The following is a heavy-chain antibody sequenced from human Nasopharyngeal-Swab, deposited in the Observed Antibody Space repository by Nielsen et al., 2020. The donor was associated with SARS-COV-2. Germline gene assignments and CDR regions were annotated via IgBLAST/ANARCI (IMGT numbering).Heavy chain of an antibody. CDR1: GYRFSTYW. CDR2: IYPGDSDT. V-gene: IGHV5-51*01. CDR3: AIDYGSGTYGLDV. J-gene: IGHJ6*02. D-gene: IGHD3-10*01. Sequence: GESLKISCKGSGYRFSTYWINWVRQMPGKGLEWMGIIYPGDSDTRSSPSFQGQVPISVDKSITTAYLQWNSLKASDTATYFCAIDYGSGTYGLDVWGQGTRVTVSS.